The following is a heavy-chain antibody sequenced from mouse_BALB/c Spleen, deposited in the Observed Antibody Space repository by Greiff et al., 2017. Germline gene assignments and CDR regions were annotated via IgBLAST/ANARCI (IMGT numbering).Heavy chain of an antibody. J-gene: IGHJ2*01. D-gene: IGHD2-3*01. Sequence: QVQLKESGAELVRPGTSVKISCKASGYTFTNYWLGWVKQRPGHGLEWIGDIYPGGGYTNYNEKFKGKATLTADTSSSTAYMQLSSLTSEDSAVYFCARCGWLLREYYFDYWGQGTTLTVSS. CDR3: ARCGWLLREYYFDY. V-gene: IGHV1-63*02. CDR1: GYTFTNYW. CDR2: IYPGGGYT.